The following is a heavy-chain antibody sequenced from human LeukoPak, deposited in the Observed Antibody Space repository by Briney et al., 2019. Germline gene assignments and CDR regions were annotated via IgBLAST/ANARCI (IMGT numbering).Heavy chain of an antibody. Sequence: SETLSLTCAVYNGSFSGYYWAWLRQPPGKGLEWIGTIYYSGSTYYNPSLKSAVIISVDTSKNQFSLKLTSVTAADTAVYFCARLYSSAWFGRYFDSWGQGTLVTVSS. J-gene: IGHJ4*02. CDR2: IYYSGST. CDR3: ARLYSSAWFGRYFDS. V-gene: IGHV4-34*01. D-gene: IGHD6-19*01. CDR1: NGSFSGYY.